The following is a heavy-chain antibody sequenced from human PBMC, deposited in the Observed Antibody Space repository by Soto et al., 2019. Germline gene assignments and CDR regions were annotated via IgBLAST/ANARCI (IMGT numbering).Heavy chain of an antibody. CDR2: IGGSGGST. D-gene: IGHD4-17*01. V-gene: IGHV3-23*01. CDR1: RFNFSSYA. Sequence: EVQVLESGGGLVQPGGSLRLSCAAYRFNFSSYAMSWVRQAPGKGQEWVSAIGGSGGSTYYADSVKGRFTISRDNSKNTLYLQMNCLRAEDTAVYYCAKDPSAVTPHILGYWGQGTLVTVSS. J-gene: IGHJ4*02. CDR3: AKDPSAVTPHILGY.